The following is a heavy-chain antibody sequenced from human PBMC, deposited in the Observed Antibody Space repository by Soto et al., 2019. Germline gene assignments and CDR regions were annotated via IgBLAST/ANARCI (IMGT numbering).Heavy chain of an antibody. Sequence: PSETLSLTCSVSGDSISNLDYFWAWIRQPPGQALEYIGYTYKSATTYYNPSFESRVAISVDTSKSQFSLNVTSVTAADTAVYFCARGRYCLTGRCFPNWFDSWGQGALVTVFS. J-gene: IGHJ5*01. CDR1: GDSISNLDYF. V-gene: IGHV4-30-4*01. D-gene: IGHD7-27*01. CDR2: TYKSATT. CDR3: ARGRYCLTGRCFPNWFDS.